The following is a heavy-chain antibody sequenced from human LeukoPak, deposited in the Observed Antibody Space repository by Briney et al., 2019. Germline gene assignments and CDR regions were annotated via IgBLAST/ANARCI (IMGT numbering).Heavy chain of an antibody. V-gene: IGHV3-23*01. D-gene: IGHD3-10*01. J-gene: IGHJ4*02. CDR3: AKDYRITMVRGVILVFDY. CDR2: ISGSGGST. Sequence: PGGSLRLSCAASGFTFSSYAMSWVRQAPGKGLEWVSAISGSGGSTYYADPVKGRFTISRDNSKNTLYLQMNSLRAEDTAVYYCAKDYRITMVRGVILVFDYWGQGTLVTASS. CDR1: GFTFSSYA.